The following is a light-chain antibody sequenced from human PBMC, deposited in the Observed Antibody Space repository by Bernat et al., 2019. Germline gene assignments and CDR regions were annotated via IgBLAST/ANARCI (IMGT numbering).Light chain of an antibody. CDR1: SSDVGKYNL. J-gene: IGLJ2*01. V-gene: IGLV2-23*02. CDR2: DVT. CDR3: CSYAGSSTLI. Sequence: QSALTQPASVSGSPGQSITISCTGTSSDVGKYNLVSWYQHHPGKAPKLIIYDVTKRPSGVSDRFSGSKSGNTASLTIPGLQAEDEADYYCCSYAGSSTLIFGGGTKLSVL.